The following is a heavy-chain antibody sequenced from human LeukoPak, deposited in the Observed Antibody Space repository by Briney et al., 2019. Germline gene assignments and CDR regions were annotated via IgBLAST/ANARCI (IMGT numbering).Heavy chain of an antibody. CDR3: ARGRGVGDY. CDR1: GGSFSGYY. CDR2: INHSGST. Sequence: PSGTLSLTCAVYGGSFSGYYWSWIRQPPGKGLEWIGEINHSGSTNYNPSLKSRVTISVDTSKNQFSLKLSSVTAADTAVYYCARGRGVGDYWGQGTLVTVSS. V-gene: IGHV4-34*01. D-gene: IGHD3-10*01. J-gene: IGHJ4*02.